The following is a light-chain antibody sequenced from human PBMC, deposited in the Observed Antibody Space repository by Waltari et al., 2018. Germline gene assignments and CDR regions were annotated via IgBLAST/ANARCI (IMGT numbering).Light chain of an antibody. CDR1: QSVPTN. Sequence: EIVMTQSPATLSVAPGERVTLSCRASQSVPTNLAWYHQKPGQPPRLLIYVASTRATGVPARFSGSGSGTEFTLTISSLESEDFAVYYCQQYSNWPYTFGQGTKLEIK. CDR2: VAS. CDR3: QQYSNWPYT. J-gene: IGKJ2*01. V-gene: IGKV3-15*01.